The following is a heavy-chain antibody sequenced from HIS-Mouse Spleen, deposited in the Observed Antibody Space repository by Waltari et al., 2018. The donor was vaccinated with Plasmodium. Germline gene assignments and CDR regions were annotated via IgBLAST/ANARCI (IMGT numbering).Heavy chain of an antibody. Sequence: EVQLVESGGGLVQPGGSLSLSCADSGFTFSSYWRGWVGQAPGRGREWRANIRQDGSGKYYVDSVKGRFTISRDNAKNSLYLQMNSLRAEDTAVYYCASSWYWYFDLWGRGTLVTVSS. CDR3: ASSWYWYFDL. CDR2: IRQDGSGK. V-gene: IGHV3-7*01. D-gene: IGHD6-13*01. CDR1: GFTFSSYW. J-gene: IGHJ2*01.